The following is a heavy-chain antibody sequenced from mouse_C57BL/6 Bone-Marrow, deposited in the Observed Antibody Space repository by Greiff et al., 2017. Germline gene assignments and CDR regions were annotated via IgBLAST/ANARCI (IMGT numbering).Heavy chain of an antibody. CDR3: ARWNGRDFGV. D-gene: IGHD1-1*02. Sequence: QVQLQQPGAELVRPGSSVKLSCKASGYTFTSYWMHWVKQRPIQGLEWIGNIDPSDSETHYNQKFKDKATLTVDKSSSTAYMQLSSLTSEDSAVCYGARWNGRDFGVWGTGTTVTVAS. V-gene: IGHV1-52*01. J-gene: IGHJ1*03. CDR2: IDPSDSET. CDR1: GYTFTSYW.